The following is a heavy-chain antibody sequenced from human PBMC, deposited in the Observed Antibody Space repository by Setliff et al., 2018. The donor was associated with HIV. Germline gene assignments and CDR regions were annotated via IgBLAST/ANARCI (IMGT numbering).Heavy chain of an antibody. V-gene: IGHV5-51*01. D-gene: IGHD2-15*01. CDR2: IHPSDSNT. J-gene: IGHJ6*02. CDR1: GYSFTSYW. CDR3: ASSITVAAGRSHYYYAMDV. Sequence: GESLKISCKGSGYSFTSYWIGWVRQMPGKGLEWMGIIHPSDSNTRHSPSFRGQVTISADKSISTAYLQWSSLKASDTAMYYCASSITVAAGRSHYYYAMDVWGQGTTVTV.